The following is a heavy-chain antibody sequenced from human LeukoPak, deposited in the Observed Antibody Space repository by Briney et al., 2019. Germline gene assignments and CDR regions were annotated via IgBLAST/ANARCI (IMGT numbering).Heavy chain of an antibody. J-gene: IGHJ6*03. Sequence: SVKVSFKASGGTFSSYTISWVRQAPGQGLAWMGRIIPILGIANYAQKFQGRVTITADKSTSTAYMELSSLRSEDTAVYYCARRAVNYLGDYYYMDVWGKGTTVTVSS. V-gene: IGHV1-69*02. D-gene: IGHD1-7*01. CDR3: ARRAVNYLGDYYYMDV. CDR2: IIPILGIA. CDR1: GGTFSSYT.